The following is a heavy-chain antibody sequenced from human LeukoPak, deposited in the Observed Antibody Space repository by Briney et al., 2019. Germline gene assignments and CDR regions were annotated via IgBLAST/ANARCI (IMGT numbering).Heavy chain of an antibody. J-gene: IGHJ4*02. D-gene: IGHD2-15*01. Sequence: GGSLRLSCAASGFTFSSYVMSWVRQAPGKGLEWVSAISGSGGTTYYADSVKGWFTLSRDNSKNTLYLQMNSLRAEDTAVYYCAPGVMVVGADFDYWGQGTLVTVSS. CDR1: GFTFSSYV. CDR3: APGVMVVGADFDY. V-gene: IGHV3-23*01. CDR2: ISGSGGTT.